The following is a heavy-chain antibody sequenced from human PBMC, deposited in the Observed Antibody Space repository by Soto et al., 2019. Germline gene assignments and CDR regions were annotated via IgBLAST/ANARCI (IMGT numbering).Heavy chain of an antibody. CDR1: GFTFSSYG. Sequence: GGSLRLSCAASGFTFSSYGMHWVRQAPGKGLEWVAVISYDGSNKYYADSVKGRFTISRDNSKNTLYLQMNSLRAEDTAVYYCAKDRVEAVAGTYGDYWGQGTLVTVSS. J-gene: IGHJ4*02. D-gene: IGHD6-19*01. CDR2: ISYDGSNK. CDR3: AKDRVEAVAGTYGDY. V-gene: IGHV3-30*18.